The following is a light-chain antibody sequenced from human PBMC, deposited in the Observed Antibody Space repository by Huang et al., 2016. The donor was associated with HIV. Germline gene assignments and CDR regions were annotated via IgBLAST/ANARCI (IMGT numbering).Light chain of an antibody. Sequence: EIVLTQSPATLSLSPGERATLSCGASQDIGNYVAWYQHKPGQAPRLLIYGASNRASGIPARFSAIGSGTNFTLIINSLQPEDFALYYCQQRGNWPLTFGGGTKVDIK. CDR3: QQRGNWPLT. J-gene: IGKJ4*01. V-gene: IGKV3-11*01. CDR1: QDIGNY. CDR2: GAS.